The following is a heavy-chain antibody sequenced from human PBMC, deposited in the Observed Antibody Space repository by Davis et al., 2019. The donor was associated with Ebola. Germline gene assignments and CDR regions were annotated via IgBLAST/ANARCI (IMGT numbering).Heavy chain of an antibody. J-gene: IGHJ4*02. V-gene: IGHV5-10-1*01. CDR3: ARQRRALYDSSGYYYSGGPGLFDY. CDR1: GYSFTSYW. D-gene: IGHD3-22*01. CDR2: IDPSDSYT. Sequence: GESLKISCKGSGYSFTSYWISWVRQMPGKGLEWMGRIDPSDSYTNYSPSFQGHVTISADKSISTAYLQWSSLKASDTAMYYCARQRRALYDSSGYYYSGGPGLFDYWGQGTLVTVSS.